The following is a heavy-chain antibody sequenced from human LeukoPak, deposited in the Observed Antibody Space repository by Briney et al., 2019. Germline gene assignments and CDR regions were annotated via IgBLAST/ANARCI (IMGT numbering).Heavy chain of an antibody. CDR3: ARDARRRYYYDSSGTDAFDI. CDR2: IYTSGST. Sequence: PSETLSLTCTVSGGSISSYYWSWIRQPPGKGLEWIGYIYTSGSTNYNPSLKSRVTISVDTSKNQFSLKLSSVTAADTAVYYCARDARRRYYYDSSGTDAFDIWGQGTMVTVSS. V-gene: IGHV4-4*09. D-gene: IGHD3-22*01. J-gene: IGHJ3*02. CDR1: GGSISSYY.